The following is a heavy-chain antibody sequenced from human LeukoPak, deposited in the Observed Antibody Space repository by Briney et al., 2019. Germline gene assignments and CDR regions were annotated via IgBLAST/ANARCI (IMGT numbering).Heavy chain of an antibody. CDR2: IYHSGST. CDR1: GGSISSRPYY. CDR3: ARNRIAGYCSSTSCYRTSGPSDY. V-gene: IGHV4-39*01. J-gene: IGHJ4*02. D-gene: IGHD2-2*01. Sequence: SETLSLTCTVSGGSISSRPYYWGWIRQPPGKGLEWIGSIYHSGSTYYNPSLKSRVTISVDTSKNQFSLKLSSVTAADTAVYYCARNRIAGYCSSTSCYRTSGPSDYWGQGTLVTVSS.